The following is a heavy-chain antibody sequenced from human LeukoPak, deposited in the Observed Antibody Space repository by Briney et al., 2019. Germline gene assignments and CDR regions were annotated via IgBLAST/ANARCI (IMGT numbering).Heavy chain of an antibody. CDR1: GYTFTGYY. Sequence: ASVKVSCKASGYTFTGYYMHWVRQAPGQGLEWMGWINPNSGGTNYAQKFQGRVTMTRDTSISTAYMELSSLRSEDTAVYYCARGVSSYYYYYMDVWGKGTTVTISS. CDR3: ARGVSSYYYYYMDV. CDR2: INPNSGGT. D-gene: IGHD5/OR15-5a*01. V-gene: IGHV1-2*02. J-gene: IGHJ6*03.